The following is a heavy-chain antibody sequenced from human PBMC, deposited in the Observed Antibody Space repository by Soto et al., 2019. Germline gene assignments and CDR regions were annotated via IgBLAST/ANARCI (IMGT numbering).Heavy chain of an antibody. CDR3: AREDTRWFDP. CDR1: DGSIRSYY. Sequence: SSETLSLTCTVSDGSIRSYYWSWIRQPPGKGLEWIGYIYQSGTTTYNPSLKSRVTMSIDTSKNQVSLKLSSLTAADTAVYYCAREDTRWFDPWGQGTLVTVSS. D-gene: IGHD3-3*01. V-gene: IGHV4-59*01. CDR2: IYQSGTT. J-gene: IGHJ5*02.